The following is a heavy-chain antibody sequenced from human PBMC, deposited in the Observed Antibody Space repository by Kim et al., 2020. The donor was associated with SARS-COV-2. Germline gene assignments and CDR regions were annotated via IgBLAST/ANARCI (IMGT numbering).Heavy chain of an antibody. D-gene: IGHD3-3*02. CDR2: DGGCR. V-gene: IGHV3-74*01. CDR3: TSIFEY. Sequence: DGGCRYYADSVKGRFTPSRDNANNMVYLKMNSLRVDDTAIYYCTSIFEYWGQGALVTVSS. J-gene: IGHJ4*02.